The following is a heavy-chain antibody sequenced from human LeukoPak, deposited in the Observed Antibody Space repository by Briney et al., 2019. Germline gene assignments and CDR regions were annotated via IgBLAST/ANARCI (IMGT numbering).Heavy chain of an antibody. V-gene: IGHV3-23*01. CDR3: ARAMMVVTNLWGVFDY. D-gene: IGHD3-22*01. J-gene: IGHJ4*02. CDR1: GGSFSGYY. Sequence: ETLSLTCAVYGGSFSGYYWSWVRQAPGKGLEWVSGISGGGGTTYYADSVKGRFTFSRDNSKNTLYLQMSSLRAEDTAVYYCARAMMVVTNLWGVFDYWGQGTLVTVSS. CDR2: ISGGGGTT.